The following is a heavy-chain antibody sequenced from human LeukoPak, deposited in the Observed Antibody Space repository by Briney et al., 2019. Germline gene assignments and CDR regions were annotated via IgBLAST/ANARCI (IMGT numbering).Heavy chain of an antibody. CDR1: GFTFSSYG. J-gene: IGHJ5*02. Sequence: GGSLRLSCAASGFTFSSYGMHWVRQAPGKGLEWVAVISYDGSNKYYADSVKGRFTISRDNSKNTLYLQMNSLRAEDTAVYYCAKAGSSGDARGWFDPWGQGTLVTVSS. CDR3: AKAGSSGDARGWFDP. CDR2: ISYDGSNK. V-gene: IGHV3-30*18. D-gene: IGHD3-22*01.